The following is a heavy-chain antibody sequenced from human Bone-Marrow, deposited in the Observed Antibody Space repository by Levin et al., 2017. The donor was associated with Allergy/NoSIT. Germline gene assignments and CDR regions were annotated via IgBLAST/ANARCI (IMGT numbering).Heavy chain of an antibody. CDR1: GFTFSSYW. D-gene: IGHD3-10*01. CDR2: INSDGSST. J-gene: IGHJ3*02. V-gene: IGHV3-74*01. Sequence: LSLTCAASGFTFSSYWMHWVRQAPGKGLVWVSRINSDGSSTSYADSVKGRFTISRDNAKNTLYLQMNSLRAEDTAVYYCQLWFGDAFDIWGQGTMVTVSS. CDR3: QLWFGDAFDI.